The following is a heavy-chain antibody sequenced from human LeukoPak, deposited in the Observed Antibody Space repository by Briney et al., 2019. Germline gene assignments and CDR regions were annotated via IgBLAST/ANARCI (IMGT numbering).Heavy chain of an antibody. CDR1: GGSISSYY. D-gene: IGHD2-21*02. Sequence: SETLSLTCNVSGGSISSYYWSWIRQPPGKGLEWIGYIYYSGSTNYNPSLKSRVTISVDTSKNQFSLKLSSVTAADTAVYYCARHSYCGGDCYLDYWGQGTLVTVSS. J-gene: IGHJ4*02. CDR3: ARHSYCGGDCYLDY. CDR2: IYYSGST. V-gene: IGHV4-59*08.